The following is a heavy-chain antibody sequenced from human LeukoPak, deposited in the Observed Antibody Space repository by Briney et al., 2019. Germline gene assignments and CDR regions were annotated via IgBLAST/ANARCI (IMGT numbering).Heavy chain of an antibody. CDR2: ISSSSSYI. J-gene: IGHJ4*02. CDR3: ARVGRSYPCFDY. V-gene: IGHV3-21*01. D-gene: IGHD1-26*01. CDR1: GFTFSSYS. Sequence: GGSLRLSCAASGFTFSSYSMNWVRQAPGKGLEWVSSISSSSSYIYYADSVKGRFTISRDNAKNSLYLQMNSLRAEDTAVYYCARVGRSYPCFDYWGQGTLVTVSS.